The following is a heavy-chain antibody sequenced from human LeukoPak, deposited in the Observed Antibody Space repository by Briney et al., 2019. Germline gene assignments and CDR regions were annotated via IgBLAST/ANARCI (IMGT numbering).Heavy chain of an antibody. D-gene: IGHD6-19*01. CDR3: ARGGTVAVDY. J-gene: IGHJ4*02. CDR2: IYHSGST. V-gene: IGHV4-38-2*02. CDR1: GYSISSGYY. Sequence: PSETLSLTCTVSGYSISSGYYWGWIRQPPGKGLEWIGSIYHSGSTYYNPSLKSRVTISVDTSKNQFSLKLSSVTAADTAVYYCARGGTVAVDYWGQGTLVTVSS.